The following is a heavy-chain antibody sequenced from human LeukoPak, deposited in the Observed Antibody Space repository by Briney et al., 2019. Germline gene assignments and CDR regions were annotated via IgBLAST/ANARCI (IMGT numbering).Heavy chain of an antibody. J-gene: IGHJ4*02. CDR1: GGSISSYY. CDR2: IYTSGST. D-gene: IGHD3-22*01. Sequence: PSETLSLTCTVSGGSISSYYWSWIRQPAGKGLEWIGRIYTSGSTNYNPSLKSRVTMSVDTSKNQFSLKLSSVTAADTAVYYCARVQYYYDSSGYLLPGYFDYWGQGTLVTVSS. V-gene: IGHV4-4*07. CDR3: ARVQYYYDSSGYLLPGYFDY.